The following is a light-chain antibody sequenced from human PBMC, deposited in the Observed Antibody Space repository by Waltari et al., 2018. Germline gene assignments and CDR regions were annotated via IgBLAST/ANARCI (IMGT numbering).Light chain of an antibody. V-gene: IGKV3-20*01. Sequence: EIVLTQSPRTLSFSPGERATLSSRASQSVGSSYLAWYQQKPGQAPRVLIHGASNRATGIPDRFSGSGSGTDFTLTISRLEPEDFAVYYCQQYGSSPWTFGQGTKVEIK. CDR1: QSVGSSY. CDR3: QQYGSSPWT. J-gene: IGKJ1*01. CDR2: GAS.